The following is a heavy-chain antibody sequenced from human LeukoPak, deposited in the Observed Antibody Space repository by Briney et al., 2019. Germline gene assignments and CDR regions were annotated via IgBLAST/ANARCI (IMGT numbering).Heavy chain of an antibody. Sequence: GGSPRLSCADSGFTFYVYGMSWVSQAPGKGLEWVSRINWNGGSTGYADSVKSRFTISRDNAKNSLYLQMNSLRGEDTGLYYCERGGWFGERLFDYWGQGTMVSVSS. CDR2: INWNGGST. J-gene: IGHJ4*02. V-gene: IGHV3-20*04. CDR1: GFTFYVYG. D-gene: IGHD3-10*01. CDR3: ERGGWFGERLFDY.